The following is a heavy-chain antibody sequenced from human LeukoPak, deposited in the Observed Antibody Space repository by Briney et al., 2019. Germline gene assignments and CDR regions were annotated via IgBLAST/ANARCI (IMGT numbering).Heavy chain of an antibody. CDR1: GGTFSSYA. D-gene: IGHD3-16*01. Sequence: SVKVSCRASGGTFSSYAISWVRQAPGQGLEWMGGIIPIFGTANYAQKFQGRVTITADESTSTAYMELKSLISDDSAVYYCARVRYYDYVWGNTPRYGMDVWGQGTTVTVSS. V-gene: IGHV1-69*13. CDR3: ARVRYYDYVWGNTPRYGMDV. J-gene: IGHJ6*02. CDR2: IIPIFGTA.